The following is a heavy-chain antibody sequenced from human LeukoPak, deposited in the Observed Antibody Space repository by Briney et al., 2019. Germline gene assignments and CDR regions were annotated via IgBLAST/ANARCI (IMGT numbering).Heavy chain of an antibody. D-gene: IGHD5-18*01. Sequence: ASVKVSCKASGGTFSSYAISWVRQAPGQGLEWMGGIIPIFGTANYAQKFQGRVTITADESTSTAYMELSSLRSEDTAVYYCAGDRYSYGSRYFDYWGQGTLVTVSS. CDR1: GGTFSSYA. J-gene: IGHJ4*02. CDR2: IIPIFGTA. V-gene: IGHV1-69*13. CDR3: AGDRYSYGSRYFDY.